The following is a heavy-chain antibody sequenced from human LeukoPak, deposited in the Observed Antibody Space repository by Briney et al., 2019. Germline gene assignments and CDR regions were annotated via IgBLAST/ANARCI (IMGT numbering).Heavy chain of an antibody. J-gene: IGHJ6*02. CDR2: INHSGST. CDR3: ARGRRITMIVVVSVTSYGMDV. Sequence: SETLSLTCAVYGGSSSGYYWSWIRQPPGKGLEWIGEINHSGSTNYNPSLKSRVTISVDTSKNQFSLKLSSVTAADTAVYYCARGRRITMIVVVSVTSYGMDVWGQGTTVTVSS. V-gene: IGHV4-34*01. D-gene: IGHD3-22*01. CDR1: GGSSSGYY.